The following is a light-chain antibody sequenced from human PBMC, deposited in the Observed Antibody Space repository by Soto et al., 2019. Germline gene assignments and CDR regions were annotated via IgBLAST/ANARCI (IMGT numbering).Light chain of an antibody. CDR3: QQYGSSPRT. CDR2: DAS. CDR1: QSVSSN. J-gene: IGKJ1*01. V-gene: IGKV3-20*01. Sequence: EIVLTQSPGTLSLSPGERDTLSWRASQSVSSNLAWHQQKPGQAPRILMYDASTRATGISARFSGSGSGTDFTLTISRLEPEDFAVYYCQQYGSSPRTFGQGTKVDIK.